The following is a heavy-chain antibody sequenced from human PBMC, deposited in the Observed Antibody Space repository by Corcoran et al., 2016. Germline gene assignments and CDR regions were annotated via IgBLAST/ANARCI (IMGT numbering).Heavy chain of an antibody. J-gene: IGHJ6*02. CDR2: ISYDGSNK. CDR1: GFTFSSYG. Sequence: QVQLVESGGGVVQPGRSLRLSCAASGFTFSSYGMHWVRQAPGKGLEWVAVISYDGSNKYYADSVKGRFTISRDNSKNTLYLQMNSLRAEDTAVYYCAQSTTYYDFWSGYYSYYGMDVWGQGTTVTVSS. V-gene: IGHV3-30*18. D-gene: IGHD3-3*01. CDR3: AQSTTYYDFWSGYYSYYGMDV.